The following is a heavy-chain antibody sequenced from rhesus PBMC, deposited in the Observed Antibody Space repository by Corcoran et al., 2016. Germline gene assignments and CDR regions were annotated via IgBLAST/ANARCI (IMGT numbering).Heavy chain of an antibody. CDR2: IYGSGGGP. Sequence: QVQLQESGPGLVKPSETLSLTCAVSGGSISDDYYWSWIRQPPGKGLEWIGYIYGSGGGPNYSPALKNRVTISRDTSKNQFCLKRSSVTAADSAVYYCARDNIVGVLTAGLDYWGQGVLVTVSS. V-gene: IGHV4-106*01. CDR1: GGSISDDYY. J-gene: IGHJ4*01. CDR3: ARDNIVGVLTAGLDY. D-gene: IGHD2-15*01.